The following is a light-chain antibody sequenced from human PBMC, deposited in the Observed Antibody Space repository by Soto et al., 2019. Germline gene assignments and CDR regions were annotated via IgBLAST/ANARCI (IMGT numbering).Light chain of an antibody. CDR1: QSDSSRQ. CDR3: QQYGSSPPIT. J-gene: IGKJ5*01. Sequence: EIVLTQSPGALSLSPGERATLSCRASQSDSSRQLAWYQQKPGQPPRLLIYDVSSRSTGIPDRFSGSGSGTDFTLTISRLEPEDFAVYYCQQYGSSPPITFGQGTRLEIK. V-gene: IGKV3-20*01. CDR2: DVS.